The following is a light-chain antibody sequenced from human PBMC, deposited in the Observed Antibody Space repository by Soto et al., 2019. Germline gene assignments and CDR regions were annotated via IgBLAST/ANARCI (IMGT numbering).Light chain of an antibody. J-gene: IGKJ1*01. Sequence: DVQLTQSPSTLSASVGDRVTTTCRASQSVSSWLAWYQAKPGKAPNLLIYKASTLESGVPSRFSGSGSGTEFTLTISSLQPDDFATYYCQQYRSYSWTFGQGTKVEI. CDR3: QQYRSYSWT. V-gene: IGKV1-5*03. CDR2: KAS. CDR1: QSVSSW.